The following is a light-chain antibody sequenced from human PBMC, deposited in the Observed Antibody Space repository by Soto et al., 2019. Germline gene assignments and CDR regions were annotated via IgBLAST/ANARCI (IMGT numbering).Light chain of an antibody. CDR3: CSYAGTSTSYV. CDR2: DVS. CDR1: SSDVGAYDY. J-gene: IGLJ1*01. V-gene: IGLV2-11*01. Sequence: QSVLTQPRSVSGSPGQSVTISCTGTSSDVGAYDYVSWYQQHPGKAPKLMTYDVSKRPSWVPDRFSGSKSGNTASLTISGLQAEDEADYYCCSYAGTSTSYVFGTGTKVTVL.